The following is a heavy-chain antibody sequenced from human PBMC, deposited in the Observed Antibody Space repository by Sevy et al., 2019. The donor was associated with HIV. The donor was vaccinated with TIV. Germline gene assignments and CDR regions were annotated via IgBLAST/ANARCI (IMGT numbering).Heavy chain of an antibody. Sequence: GGSLRLSCAASGFTFIDYYMRWIRQAPGKGLEWVSHISTSGVTIYYADSVKGRFTISRDNAKNSLYLQMNSLRAEDTAVYYCARGTYYYESSGPSYFDYWGQGSLVTVSS. CDR2: ISTSGVTI. CDR1: GFTFIDYY. J-gene: IGHJ4*02. D-gene: IGHD3-22*01. V-gene: IGHV3-11*01. CDR3: ARGTYYYESSGPSYFDY.